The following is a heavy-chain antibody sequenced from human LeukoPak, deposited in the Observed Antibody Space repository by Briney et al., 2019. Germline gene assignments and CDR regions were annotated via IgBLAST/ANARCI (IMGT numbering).Heavy chain of an antibody. CDR1: GFTFDDYT. V-gene: IGHV3-43*01. J-gene: IGHJ4*02. Sequence: GGSLRLSCAASGFTFDDYTMHWVRQAPGKGLEWVSLISWDGGSKYYADSVKGRFTISRDNAKNSLYLQMNSLRAEDTGVYYCARGDSQSKYRQFDSWGQGSLVIVST. CDR2: ISWDGGSK. CDR3: ARGDSQSKYRQFDS. D-gene: IGHD5-12*01.